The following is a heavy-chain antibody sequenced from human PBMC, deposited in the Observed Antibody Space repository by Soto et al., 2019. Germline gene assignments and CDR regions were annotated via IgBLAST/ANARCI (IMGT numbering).Heavy chain of an antibody. CDR3: ARDQDQLQNIYYGMDV. CDR1: GGTFTSYA. V-gene: IGHV1-69*18. CDR2: IISFFNTS. J-gene: IGHJ6*02. Sequence: QVQLVQSGAEVKKPGSSVKVSCKASGGTFTSYAVNWVRQAPGQGLEWMGMIISFFNTSNYAQRFQGRVTITADESTSTAYMEVNSLRSEDTAVYFCARDQDQLQNIYYGMDVWGQGTTVTVSS. D-gene: IGHD2-2*01.